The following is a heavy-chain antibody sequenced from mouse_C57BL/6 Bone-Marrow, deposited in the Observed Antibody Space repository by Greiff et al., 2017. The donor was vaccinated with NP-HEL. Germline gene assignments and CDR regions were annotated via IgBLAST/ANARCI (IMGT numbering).Heavy chain of an antibody. D-gene: IGHD2-12*01. V-gene: IGHV5-16*01. CDR1: GFTFSDYY. CDR3: ARGPYEGYFDY. J-gene: IGHJ2*01. CDR2: INYDGSST. Sequence: EVQRVESEGGLVQPGSSMKLSCTASGFTFSDYYMAWVRQVPEKGLEWVANINYDGSSTYYLDSLKSRFIISRDNAKNILYLQMSSLKSEDTATYYCARGPYEGYFDYWGQGTTLTVSS.